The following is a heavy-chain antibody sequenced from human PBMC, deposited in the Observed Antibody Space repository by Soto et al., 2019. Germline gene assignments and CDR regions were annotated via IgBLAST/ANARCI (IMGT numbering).Heavy chain of an antibody. CDR3: ARGWRDVYYYYGMDV. CDR2: INHSGST. CDR1: GVSFSGYY. V-gene: IGHV4-34*01. Sequence: SETLSLTFAVYGVSFSGYYWSWIRQPPGTGLAWIGEINHSGSTHYTPSLKSRVTISVDTSKNQFSLKLRSVTAADTAVYYCARGWRDVYYYYGMDVWGQGTTVTVSS. J-gene: IGHJ6*02.